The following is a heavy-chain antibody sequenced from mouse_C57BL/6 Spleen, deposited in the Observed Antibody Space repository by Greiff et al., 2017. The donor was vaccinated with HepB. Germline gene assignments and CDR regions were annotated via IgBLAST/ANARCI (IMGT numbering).Heavy chain of an antibody. Sequence: VKLVESGPGLVQPSQSLSITCTVSGFSLTSYGVHWVRQSPGKGLEWLGVIWRGGSTDYKAAFMSRLSITKDNSKSQVFFKMNSLQADDTAIYYCAKRGVTTKAMDYWGQGTSVTVSS. CDR1: GFSLTSYG. J-gene: IGHJ4*01. CDR2: IWRGGST. D-gene: IGHD2-5*01. V-gene: IGHV2-5*01. CDR3: AKRGVTTKAMDY.